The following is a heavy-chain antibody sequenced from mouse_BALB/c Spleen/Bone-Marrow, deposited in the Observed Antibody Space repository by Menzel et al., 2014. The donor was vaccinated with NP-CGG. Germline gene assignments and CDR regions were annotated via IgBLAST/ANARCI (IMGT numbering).Heavy chain of an antibody. J-gene: IGHJ1*01. CDR3: ARADGYYGYFDV. D-gene: IGHD2-3*01. Sequence: VNVVESGPGLVAPSQSLSITCTVSGFSLTSYGVHWVRQPPGKGLEWLGVIWAGGSTNYNSALMSRLSISKDNSKSQVFLKMNSLQTDDTAMYYCARADGYYGYFDVWGAGTTVTVSS. CDR1: GFSLTSYG. CDR2: IWAGGST. V-gene: IGHV2-9*02.